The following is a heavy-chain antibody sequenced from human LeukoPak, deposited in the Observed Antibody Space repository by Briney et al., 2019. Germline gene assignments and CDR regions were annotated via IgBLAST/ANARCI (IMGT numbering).Heavy chain of an antibody. CDR3: ARWGLYDILTGYSSFDY. D-gene: IGHD3-9*01. CDR1: GGSISSGSYY. V-gene: IGHV4-61*02. J-gene: IGHJ4*02. CDR2: IYTSGST. Sequence: SETLSLTCTVSGGSISSGSYYWSWIRQPAGKGLEWIGRIYTSGSTNYNPSLKSRVTISVDTSKNQFSLKLSSVTAADTAVYYCARWGLYDILTGYSSFDYWGQGTLVTVSS.